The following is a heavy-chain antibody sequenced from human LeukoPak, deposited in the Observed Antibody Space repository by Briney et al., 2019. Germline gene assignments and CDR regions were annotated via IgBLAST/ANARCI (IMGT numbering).Heavy chain of an antibody. J-gene: IGHJ4*02. V-gene: IGHV3-30*18. Sequence: GGSLRLSCAASGLSFSSYGMHWVRQGPGKGLEWVAAISPDGDNEYYADSVKGRTTISRDNSKNTLYLQMNSLTTDDTAVYYCAKDGPYTSSFDYWGQGTLVTVSS. CDR1: GLSFSSYG. CDR3: AKDGPYTSSFDY. CDR2: ISPDGDNE. D-gene: IGHD6-13*01.